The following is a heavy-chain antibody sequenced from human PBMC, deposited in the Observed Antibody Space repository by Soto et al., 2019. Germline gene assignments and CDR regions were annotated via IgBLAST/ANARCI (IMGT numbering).Heavy chain of an antibody. J-gene: IGHJ4*02. CDR1: GYTFTNYY. CDR2: INPTSGST. D-gene: IGHD6-13*01. CDR3: ARDLAAGDH. Sequence: QVQLVQSGAEVKKPGASVKVSCKASGYTFTNYYIHWVRQAPGQGLEWMGIINPTSGSTNYAQKFQGRVTLTYDTSTTTVYMELSGLRSEDTAVFYCARDLAAGDHWCQGTLVTVSS. V-gene: IGHV1-46*01.